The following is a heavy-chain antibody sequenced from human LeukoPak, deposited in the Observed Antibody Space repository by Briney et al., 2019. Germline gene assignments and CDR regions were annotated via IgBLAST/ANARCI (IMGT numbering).Heavy chain of an antibody. CDR2: IYHSGST. CDR1: GYSISSGYY. Sequence: NPSETLSLTCTVSGYSISSGYYWGWIRQPPGKGLEWIGSIYHSGSTYYNPSLKSRVTISVDTSKNQFSLKLSSVTAADTAVYYCARVEGTVTTSFDYWGQGTLVTVSS. CDR3: ARVEGTVTTSFDY. V-gene: IGHV4-38-2*02. J-gene: IGHJ4*02. D-gene: IGHD4-17*01.